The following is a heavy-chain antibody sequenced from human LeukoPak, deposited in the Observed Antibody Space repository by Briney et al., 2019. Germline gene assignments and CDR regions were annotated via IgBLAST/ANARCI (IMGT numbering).Heavy chain of an antibody. J-gene: IGHJ6*02. CDR3: ARENLNGLDV. CDR1: GFTSTNAW. V-gene: IGHV3-48*04. CDR2: IISSGSPI. Sequence: AGGSLRLSCAASGFTSTNAWMTWVRQAPGKGLEWVSYIISSGSPIYYADSVKGRFTISRDNAKNSLFLQMNSLRAEDTAVYYCARENLNGLDVWGQGTTVTVSS.